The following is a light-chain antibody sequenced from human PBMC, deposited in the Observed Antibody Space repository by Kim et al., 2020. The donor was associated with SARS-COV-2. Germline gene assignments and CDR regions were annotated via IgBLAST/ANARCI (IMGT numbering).Light chain of an antibody. CDR1: QRITNY. V-gene: IGKV1-39*01. CDR2: AAS. Sequence: ASLGDRVTITCRASQRITNYLTWYQQKPGKAPKLLIYAASSLHSGVPSRFSGSGFGTDFTLTISSLQPEDFASYYCQQYYYSPLTFGGGTKVDIK. J-gene: IGKJ4*01. CDR3: QQYYYSPLT.